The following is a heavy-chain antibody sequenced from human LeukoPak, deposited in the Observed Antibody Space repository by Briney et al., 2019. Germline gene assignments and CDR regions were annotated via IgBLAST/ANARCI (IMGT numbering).Heavy chain of an antibody. Sequence: GASVKVSCKASGGTFSSYAISWVRQAPGQGLEWMGGIIPIFGTANYAQKFQGRVTITADKSTSTAYMELSSLRSEDTAVHYCARQYSSGWYVCPFDYWGQGTLVTVSS. D-gene: IGHD6-13*01. CDR2: IIPIFGTA. J-gene: IGHJ4*02. CDR1: GGTFSSYA. CDR3: ARQYSSGWYVCPFDY. V-gene: IGHV1-69*06.